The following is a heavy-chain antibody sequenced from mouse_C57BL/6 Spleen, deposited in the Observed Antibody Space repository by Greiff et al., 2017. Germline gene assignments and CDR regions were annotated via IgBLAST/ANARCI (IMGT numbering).Heavy chain of an antibody. J-gene: IGHJ4*01. V-gene: IGHV1-72*01. Sequence: QVQLQQPGAELVKPGASVKLSCKASGYTFTSYWMHWVKQRPGRGLEWIGSFDPNSGGTKYNEKFKSKATLTVDKPSSTAYVQLSSMTSEDAAVYYCARSGGDLPLYAMDYWGQGTSVTVSS. D-gene: IGHD1-1*02. CDR3: ARSGGDLPLYAMDY. CDR1: GYTFTSYW. CDR2: FDPNSGGT.